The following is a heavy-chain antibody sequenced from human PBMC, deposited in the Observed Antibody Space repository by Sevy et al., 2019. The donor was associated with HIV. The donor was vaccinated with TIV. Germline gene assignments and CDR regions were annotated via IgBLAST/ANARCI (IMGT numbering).Heavy chain of an antibody. CDR3: AKDRGEGGENWFDP. Sequence: GGSLRLSCAASGFTFSSYAMSWVRQAPGKGLEWVSAISGSGGSTYYADSVKGRFTISRDNSKNTLYLQMNSLRAEDTAVYCGAKDRGEGGENWFDPWGQGTLVTVSS. D-gene: IGHD3-16*01. CDR1: GFTFSSYA. CDR2: ISGSGGST. V-gene: IGHV3-23*01. J-gene: IGHJ5*02.